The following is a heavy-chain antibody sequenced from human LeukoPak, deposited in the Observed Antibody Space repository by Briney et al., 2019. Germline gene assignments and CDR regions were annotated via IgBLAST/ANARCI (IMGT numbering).Heavy chain of an antibody. CDR1: GYTFTSYY. J-gene: IGHJ5*02. D-gene: IGHD2-15*01. CDR3: ARDRNLPASPVSNPQSYWWFDP. CDR2: INPSGGST. V-gene: IGHV1-46*01. Sequence: ASVKVSCKASGYTFTSYYMHWVRQAPGQGLEWMGIINPSGGSTSYAQKFQGRVTMTRDMSTSTVYMELSSLRSEDTAVYYCARDRNLPASPVSNPQSYWWFDPWGQGTLVTVSS.